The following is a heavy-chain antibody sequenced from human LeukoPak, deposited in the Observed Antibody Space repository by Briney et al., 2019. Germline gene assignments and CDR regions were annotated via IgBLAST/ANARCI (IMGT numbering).Heavy chain of an antibody. D-gene: IGHD5-18*01. CDR1: GESFSGYY. Sequence: SETLSLTCAVYGESFSGYYWSWIRQHPGKGLEWIGFIHYSGSAYYNASLKSRLTISVDTSKNHFSLRLSSVTAADTAVYYCARILGYSYGQADSWGQGTLVTVSS. CDR3: ARILGYSYGQADS. CDR2: IHYSGSA. J-gene: IGHJ4*02. V-gene: IGHV4-31*11.